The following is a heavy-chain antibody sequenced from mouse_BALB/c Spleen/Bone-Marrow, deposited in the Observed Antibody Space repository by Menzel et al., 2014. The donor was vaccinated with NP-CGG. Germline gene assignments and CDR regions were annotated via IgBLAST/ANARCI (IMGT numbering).Heavy chain of an antibody. D-gene: IGHD2-12*01. CDR3: ARWGDDGTFDY. V-gene: IGHV1-7*01. Sequence: QVHVKQSGAELAKPGASVKVSCKASGYTFTSYWMHWVKQRPGQGLEWIGYINPSTGYTEYNQKFKDKATLTADKSSSTAYMQLSSLTSEDSAVYYCARWGDDGTFDYWGQGTTLTVSS. CDR1: GYTFTSYW. J-gene: IGHJ2*01. CDR2: INPSTGYT.